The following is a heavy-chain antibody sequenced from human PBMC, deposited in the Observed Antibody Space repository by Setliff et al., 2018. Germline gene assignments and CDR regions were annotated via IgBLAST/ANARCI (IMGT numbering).Heavy chain of an antibody. CDR1: GFTFSGSA. V-gene: IGHV3-73*01. CDR3: TTPETQGDY. J-gene: IGHJ4*02. CDR2: IRSKTYSYAT. Sequence: GGSLRLSCVASGFTFSGSAMHWVRQASGKGLEWVGRIRSKTYSYATSYAASVEGRFTISRDDSKNTLYLQMNSLKTEDTAVYYCTTPETQGDYWGQGTLVTVSS.